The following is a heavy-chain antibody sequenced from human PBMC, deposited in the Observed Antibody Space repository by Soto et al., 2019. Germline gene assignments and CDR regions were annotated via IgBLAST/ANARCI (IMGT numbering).Heavy chain of an antibody. CDR2: IYVSGST. D-gene: IGHD6-19*01. CDR3: VRSGSRDSWLADF. J-gene: IGHJ4*02. CDR1: GGSIGSYH. Sequence: PSETLSLTCTVSGGSIGSYHWSWVRQPAGKGLEWIGRIYVSGSTDDNPSLTSRVTMSVDTSKNQFSLKVKSVTAADTAVYYCVRSGSRDSWLADFWGQGSLVTVSS. V-gene: IGHV4-4*07.